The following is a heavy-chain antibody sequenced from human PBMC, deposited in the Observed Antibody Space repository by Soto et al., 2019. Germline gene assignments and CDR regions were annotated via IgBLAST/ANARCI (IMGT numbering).Heavy chain of an antibody. Sequence: LXLACTISAGSISIGVYYWSWIRQHPGKGLEWIGYIYYSGSTYYNPSLKSRVTISVDTSKNQFSLKLSSVTAADTAVYYCARVGQQLAWGQGTLVTVSS. J-gene: IGHJ5*02. V-gene: IGHV4-31*03. CDR1: AGSISIGVYY. CDR3: ARVGQQLA. D-gene: IGHD6-13*01. CDR2: IYYSGST.